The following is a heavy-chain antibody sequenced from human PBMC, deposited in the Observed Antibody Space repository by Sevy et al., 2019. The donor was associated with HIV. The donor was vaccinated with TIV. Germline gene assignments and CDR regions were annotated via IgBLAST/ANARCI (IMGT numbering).Heavy chain of an antibody. J-gene: IGHJ6*02. CDR2: ISYDGSNK. D-gene: IGHD2-15*01. Sequence: GGSLRLSCAASGFTFSSYAMHWVRQAPGKGLEWVAVISYDGSNKYYADSVKGRFTISRDNSKNTLYLQMNSLRAEDMVVYYCAREGYCSGGSCYWDYYYYGMDVWGQGTTVTVSS. CDR3: AREGYCSGGSCYWDYYYYGMDV. CDR1: GFTFSSYA. V-gene: IGHV3-30-3*01.